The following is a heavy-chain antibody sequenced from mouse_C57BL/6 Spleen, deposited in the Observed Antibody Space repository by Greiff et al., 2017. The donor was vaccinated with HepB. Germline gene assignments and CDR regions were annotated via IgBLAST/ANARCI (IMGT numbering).Heavy chain of an antibody. CDR2: IDPENGDT. CDR1: GFNIKDDY. Sequence: EVQLQQSGAELVRPGASVKLSCTASGFNIKDDYMHWVKQRPEQGLEWIGWIDPENGDTEYASKFQGKATITADTSSNTAYLQLSSLTSEDTAVYYCTTRGCGDYWGQGTTLTVSS. CDR3: TTRGCGDY. V-gene: IGHV14-4*01. J-gene: IGHJ2*01.